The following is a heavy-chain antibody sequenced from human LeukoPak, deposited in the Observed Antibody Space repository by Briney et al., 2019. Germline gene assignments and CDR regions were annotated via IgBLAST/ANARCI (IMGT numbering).Heavy chain of an antibody. CDR2: INPNSGGT. Sequence: EASVKVSCKASGYTFTGYYMHWVRQAPGQGLEWMGWINPNSGGTNYAQKFQGRVTMTTDTSTSTAYMELRSLRSDDTAVYYCARVPVVEYMDVWGKGTTVTVSS. D-gene: IGHD5-24*01. J-gene: IGHJ6*03. V-gene: IGHV1-2*02. CDR3: ARVPVVEYMDV. CDR1: GYTFTGYY.